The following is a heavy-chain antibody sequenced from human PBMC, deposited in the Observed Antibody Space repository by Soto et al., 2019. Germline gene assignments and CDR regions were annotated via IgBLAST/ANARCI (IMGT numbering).Heavy chain of an antibody. CDR1: GFTFSNYA. Sequence: QVQLVESGGGVVQPERSLRLSCAASGFTFSNYAMHWVRQARGTGLEWVAVISNDGSNSYYADSVKGRFTISRDNSKNTLYLQMNSLRPEDTAVYYCARTGYDSSGYFVEYYFDYWGQGTLVTVSS. V-gene: IGHV3-30-3*01. J-gene: IGHJ4*02. CDR3: ARTGYDSSGYFVEYYFDY. D-gene: IGHD3-22*01. CDR2: ISNDGSNS.